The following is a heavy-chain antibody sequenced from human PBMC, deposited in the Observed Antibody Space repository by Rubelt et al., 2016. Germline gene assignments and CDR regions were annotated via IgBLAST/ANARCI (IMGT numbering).Heavy chain of an antibody. J-gene: IGHJ5*02. Sequence: QVQLVQSGSELKKPGASLKVSCKASGYTFTGYYMHWVRQAPGQGLEWMGRINPTTGGTNYAQKFQGRVTRTRETPISTAYRELGSLRSDETAVYYCARDGKFDPWGQGTLVFVSS. CDR1: GYTFTGYY. CDR2: INPTTGGT. V-gene: IGHV1-2*06. CDR3: ARDGKFDP.